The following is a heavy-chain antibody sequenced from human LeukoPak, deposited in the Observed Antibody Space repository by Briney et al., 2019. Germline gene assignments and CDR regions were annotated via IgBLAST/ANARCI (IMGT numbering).Heavy chain of an antibody. V-gene: IGHV3-23*01. CDR1: GFTFSSYD. D-gene: IGHD6-19*01. Sequence: GGSLRLSCAASGFTFSSYDMSWVRQAPGKGLEWVSVITGSGGGTYYADSVKGRFTISRDNSENTVYLQMNSLRAEDTAVYYCAKDHDSSGWPTFDYWGQGTLVTVSS. J-gene: IGHJ4*02. CDR3: AKDHDSSGWPTFDY. CDR2: ITGSGGGT.